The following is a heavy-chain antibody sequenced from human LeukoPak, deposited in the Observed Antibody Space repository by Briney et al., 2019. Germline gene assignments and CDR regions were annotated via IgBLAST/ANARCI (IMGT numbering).Heavy chain of an antibody. V-gene: IGHV4-34*01. D-gene: IGHD6-19*01. J-gene: IGHJ5*02. CDR3: ASESLYSSGWYRNRFDP. CDR1: GGSFSGYY. Sequence: SETLSLTCAVYGGSFSGYYWSWIRQPPGKGLEWIGEINHSGSTNYNPSLKSRVTISVDTSKNRFSLKLSSVTAADTAVYYCASESLYSSGWYRNRFDPWGQGTLVTVSS. CDR2: INHSGST.